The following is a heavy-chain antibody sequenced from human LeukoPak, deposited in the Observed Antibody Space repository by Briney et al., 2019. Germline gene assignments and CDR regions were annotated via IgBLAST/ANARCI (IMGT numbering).Heavy chain of an antibody. CDR3: AREEAVATHGRGCFDY. Sequence: SVKVSCKASGGTFSSYAISWVRQAPGQGLEWMGGIIPIFGTANYAQKFQGRVTITADESTSTAHMELSSLRSEDTAVYYCAREEAVATHGRGCFDYWGQGTLVTVSS. D-gene: IGHD2-8*01. J-gene: IGHJ4*02. CDR1: GGTFSSYA. V-gene: IGHV1-69*13. CDR2: IIPIFGTA.